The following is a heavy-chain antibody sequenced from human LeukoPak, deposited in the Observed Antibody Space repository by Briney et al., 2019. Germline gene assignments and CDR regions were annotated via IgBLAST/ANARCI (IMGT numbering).Heavy chain of an antibody. CDR2: MNPNSGNT. D-gene: IGHD1-26*01. CDR1: GYTFTSYD. Sequence: ASVKVSCKASGYTFTSYDINWVRQATGQGLEWMGWMNPNSGNTGYAQKFQGRVTITRNTSISTAYMELSSLRSEDTAVYYCARVNYRNSGSYLRAGGPFDYWGQGTLVTVSS. J-gene: IGHJ4*02. V-gene: IGHV1-8*03. CDR3: ARVNYRNSGSYLRAGGPFDY.